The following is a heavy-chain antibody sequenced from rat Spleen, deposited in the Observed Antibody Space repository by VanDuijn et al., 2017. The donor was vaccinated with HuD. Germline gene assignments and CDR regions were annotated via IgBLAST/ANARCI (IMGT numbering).Heavy chain of an antibody. CDR2: ISYEGSST. CDR1: GFTFSDYG. CDR3: TRPPYNNHFDY. D-gene: IGHD1-10*01. Sequence: EVQLVESGGGLVQSGRSLKLSCAASGFTFSDYGLAWVRQAPTKGLEWVASISYEGSSTYYGDSVKGRFTISRDNAKNTLYLQMNSLRSEDTATYYCTRPPYNNHFDYWGQGVMVTVSS. V-gene: IGHV5-22*01. J-gene: IGHJ2*01.